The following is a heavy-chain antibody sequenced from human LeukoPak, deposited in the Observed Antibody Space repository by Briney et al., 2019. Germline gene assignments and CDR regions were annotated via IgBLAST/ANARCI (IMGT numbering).Heavy chain of an antibody. Sequence: PSETLSLTCTVSGGSISSSLYHWGWIRQSPGKNLEWLGSIYYTGTTHYNPSLKSRVTISVDTSKNQFSLNLSSVTAADTAVYYCARQEIGLRSFDPWGQGTLVTVSS. CDR2: IYYTGTT. J-gene: IGHJ5*02. CDR3: ARQEIGLRSFDP. D-gene: IGHD3/OR15-3a*01. CDR1: GGSISSSLYH. V-gene: IGHV4-39*01.